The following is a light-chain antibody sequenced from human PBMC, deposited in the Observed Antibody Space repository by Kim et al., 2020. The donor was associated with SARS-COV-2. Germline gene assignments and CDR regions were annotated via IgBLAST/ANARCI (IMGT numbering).Light chain of an antibody. CDR3: QQYDNLPST. Sequence: ASVGDRVTSTCQASQDNSNYLNWDQQKPGKAPKLLIYDASNLETGVPSRFSGSGSGTDFTFTISSLQPEDIATYYCQQYDNLPSTFGQGTRLEIK. J-gene: IGKJ5*01. V-gene: IGKV1-33*01. CDR2: DAS. CDR1: QDNSNY.